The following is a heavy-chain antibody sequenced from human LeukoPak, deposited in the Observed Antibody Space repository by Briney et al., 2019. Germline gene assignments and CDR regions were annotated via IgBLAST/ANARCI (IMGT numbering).Heavy chain of an antibody. CDR2: IKQDGSEK. D-gene: IGHD3-10*01. CDR3: ATGRVASHFDY. CDR1: GFTFSSYW. Sequence: GGSLRLSCAASGFTFSSYWMNWVRQAPGKGLEWVANIKQDGSEKYYVDSVKGRFTISRDNAKNSLYLQMNSLRAEDTAVYYCATGRVASHFDYWGQGTLVTVSS. V-gene: IGHV3-7*03. J-gene: IGHJ4*02.